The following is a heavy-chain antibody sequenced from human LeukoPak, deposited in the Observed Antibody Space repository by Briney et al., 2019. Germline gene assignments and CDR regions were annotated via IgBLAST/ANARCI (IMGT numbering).Heavy chain of an antibody. V-gene: IGHV7-4-1*02. J-gene: IGHJ4*02. D-gene: IGHD3-10*01. CDR2: INTNSGNP. CDR3: ARYGSGTYPNFDY. Sequence: GASVKVSCKASGYTFTSYAMNWLRQAPGQGPEWMGWINTNSGNPTYAQGFTGRFVFSMDTSVSTAYPQISSLKAEDTAVYYCARYGSGTYPNFDYWGQGTLVTVSS. CDR1: GYTFTSYA.